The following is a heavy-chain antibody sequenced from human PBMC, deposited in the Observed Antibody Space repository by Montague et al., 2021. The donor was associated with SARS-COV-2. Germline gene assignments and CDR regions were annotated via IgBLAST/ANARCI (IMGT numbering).Heavy chain of an antibody. J-gene: IGHJ6*02. Sequence: SLRLSFAASGFIFSSYEMNWVRQAPGKGLEWVSYISSSGGGSTKHYTDSVKGRFTISRDNANNSLHLQMNSMRVEDTAIYYCASDRDWDDWCGMDVWGQGTTVTVSS. CDR3: ASDRDWDDWCGMDV. CDR1: GFIFSSYE. CDR2: ISSSGGGSTK. V-gene: IGHV3-48*03. D-gene: IGHD2-21*01.